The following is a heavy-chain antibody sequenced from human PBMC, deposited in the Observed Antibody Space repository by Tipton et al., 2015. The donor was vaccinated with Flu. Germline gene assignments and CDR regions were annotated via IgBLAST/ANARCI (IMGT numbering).Heavy chain of an antibody. V-gene: IGHV4-34*01. CDR3: ARVTELLWFGEARGWFDP. D-gene: IGHD3-10*01. J-gene: IGHJ5*02. Sequence: LRLSCAVYGGSFSGYYWSWIRQPPGKGLEWIGEINHSGSTNYNPFLKSRVTVSVDTPKNQFSLKLSSVTAADTAVYYCARVTELLWFGEARGWFDPWGQGTLVTVSS. CDR2: INHSGST. CDR1: GGSFSGYY.